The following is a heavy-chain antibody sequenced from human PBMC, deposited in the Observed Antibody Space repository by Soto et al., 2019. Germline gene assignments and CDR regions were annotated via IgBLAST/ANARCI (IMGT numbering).Heavy chain of an antibody. CDR2: TYYRSKWYY. D-gene: IGHD2-21*01. Sequence: SQTLSLTCAISGDSVSSNSGAWNWIRQSPSRGLEWLGRTYYRSKWYYDYAESVKSRITINSDTSMNQFSLQLNSVTPEDTAVNYCAAGRPGLHASWGQGTLVTVSS. J-gene: IGHJ5*02. V-gene: IGHV6-1*01. CDR3: AAGRPGLHAS. CDR1: GDSVSSNSGA.